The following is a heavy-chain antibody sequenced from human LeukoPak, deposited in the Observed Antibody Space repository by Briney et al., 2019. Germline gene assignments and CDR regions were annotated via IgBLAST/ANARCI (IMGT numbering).Heavy chain of an antibody. CDR3: ARLVTMVRGVRDIHYYGMDV. D-gene: IGHD3-10*01. CDR2: IYPGDSDT. CDR1: GYSFTSYW. Sequence: ESLKISCKGSGYSFTSYWIGWVRQMPGKGLEWMGIIYPGDSDTRYSPSFQGQVTISADKSISTAYLQWSSLKASDTAMYYCARLVTMVRGVRDIHYYGMDVWGQGTTVTVSS. J-gene: IGHJ6*02. V-gene: IGHV5-51*01.